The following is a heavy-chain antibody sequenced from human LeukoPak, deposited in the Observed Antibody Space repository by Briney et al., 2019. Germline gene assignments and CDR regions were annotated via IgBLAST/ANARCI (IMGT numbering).Heavy chain of an antibody. CDR3: ARSSIAYYYMDV. CDR1: GFTFSDYY. D-gene: IGHD6-6*01. V-gene: IGHV3-11*01. CDR2: ISSSGSTI. Sequence: GGSLRLSCAASGFTFSDYYMSWIRQAPGKGLEWVSYISSSGSTIYYADSVKGRFTISRDNAKNSLYLQMNSLGAEDTAVYYCARSSIAYYYMDVWGKGTTVTVSS. J-gene: IGHJ6*03.